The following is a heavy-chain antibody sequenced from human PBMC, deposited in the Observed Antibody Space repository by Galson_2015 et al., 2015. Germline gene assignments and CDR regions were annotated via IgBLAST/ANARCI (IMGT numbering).Heavy chain of an antibody. CDR3: ARTTDGYDWGTFDY. D-gene: IGHD5-12*01. V-gene: IGHV1-3*01. J-gene: IGHJ4*02. Sequence: SCKASGYTFSNFAMNWVRQAPGQRLEWMGWINAGGGDTKYSQNFQGRVTITRDTSANTAYMELSSLRSEDTAVYYCARTTDGYDWGTFDYWGQGTLVTVSS. CDR1: GYTFSNFA. CDR2: INAGGGDT.